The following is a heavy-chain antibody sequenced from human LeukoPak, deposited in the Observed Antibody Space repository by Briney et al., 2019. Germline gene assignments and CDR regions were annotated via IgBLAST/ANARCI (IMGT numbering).Heavy chain of an antibody. V-gene: IGHV1-8*01. Sequence: GASVKVSCKASGYTFTSYDINWVRQATGQGLEWMGWMNPNSGNTGYAQKFQGRVTMTRNTSISTAYMELSSLRSEDTAVFYCARVNIVVVPAAEINNYYYYGMDVWGQGTTVTVSS. CDR1: GYTFTSYD. CDR2: MNPNSGNT. J-gene: IGHJ6*02. CDR3: ARVNIVVVPAAEINNYYYYGMDV. D-gene: IGHD2-2*01.